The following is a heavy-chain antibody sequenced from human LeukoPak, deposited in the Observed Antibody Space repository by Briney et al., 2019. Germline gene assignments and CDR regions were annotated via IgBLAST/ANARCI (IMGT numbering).Heavy chain of an antibody. D-gene: IGHD3-9*01. V-gene: IGHV4-59*01. Sequence: SETLSLTCTVSGGSISSYYWSWIRQPPGKGLEWIGYIYYSGSTNYNPSLKSRVTISVDTSKNQFSLKLSSVTAADTAVYYCARHLTYYDILTGYSRWFDPWGQGTLVTVSS. J-gene: IGHJ5*02. CDR3: ARHLTYYDILTGYSRWFDP. CDR1: GGSISSYY. CDR2: IYYSGST.